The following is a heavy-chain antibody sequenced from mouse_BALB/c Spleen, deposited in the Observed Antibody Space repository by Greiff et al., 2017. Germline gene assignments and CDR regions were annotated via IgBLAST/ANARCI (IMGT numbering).Heavy chain of an antibody. CDR2: IDPANGNT. CDR1: GFNIKDTY. CDR3: ARYYGSSYTPWFAY. J-gene: IGHJ3*01. V-gene: IGHV14-3*02. D-gene: IGHD1-1*01. Sequence: VQLQQSGAELVKPGASVKLSCTASGFNIKDTYMHWVKQRPEQGLEWIGRIDPANGNTKYDPKFQGKATITADTSSNTAYLQLSSLTSEDTAVYYCARYYGSSYTPWFAYWGQGTLVTVSA.